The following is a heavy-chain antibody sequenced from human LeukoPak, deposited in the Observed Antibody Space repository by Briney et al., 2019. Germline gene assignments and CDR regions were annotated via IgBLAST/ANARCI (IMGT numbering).Heavy chain of an antibody. CDR1: GGTFTSYA. V-gene: IGHV1-69*05. D-gene: IGHD2/OR15-2a*01. J-gene: IGHJ4*02. CDR2: IIPIFGTA. CDR3: ARVRRIFSTHYFDY. Sequence: SVKVSCKASGGTFTSYAISWVRQAPGQGLEWMGRIIPIFGTANYAQKFQGRVTITTDESTSTAYMELSSLRSEDTAVYYCARVRRIFSTHYFDYWGQGTLVTVSS.